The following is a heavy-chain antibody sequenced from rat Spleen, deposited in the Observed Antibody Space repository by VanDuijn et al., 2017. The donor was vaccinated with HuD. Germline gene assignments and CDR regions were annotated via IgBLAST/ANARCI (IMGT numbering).Heavy chain of an antibody. Sequence: EVRLVESGGGLVRPGRSLKLSCAASGFTFSDYNMAWVRQAPTKGLEWVASINTGGGNTYYRGSVKGRFTISRDNAKSTLYLQMDSLRSEDTATYYCVRLLGSPDWYFDFWGPGTMVTVSS. CDR3: VRLLGSPDWYFDF. D-gene: IGHD5-1*01. CDR2: INTGGGNT. J-gene: IGHJ1*01. CDR1: GFTFSDYN. V-gene: IGHV5-25*01.